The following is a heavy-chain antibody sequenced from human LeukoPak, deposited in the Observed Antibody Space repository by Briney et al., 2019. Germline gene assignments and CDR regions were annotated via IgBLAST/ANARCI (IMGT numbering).Heavy chain of an antibody. D-gene: IGHD3-22*01. CDR1: GGSISGSHYY. CDR2: INYSGNR. J-gene: IGHJ4*02. Sequence: SETLSLTCTVSGGSISGSHYYWAWIRQPPGKGLEGIGMINYSGNRYYNPSLWSRVTISVDTSTNQFSLNLNSVTAADTAVYYCARGYDYWGQGTLVAVSS. CDR3: ARGYDY. V-gene: IGHV4-39*01.